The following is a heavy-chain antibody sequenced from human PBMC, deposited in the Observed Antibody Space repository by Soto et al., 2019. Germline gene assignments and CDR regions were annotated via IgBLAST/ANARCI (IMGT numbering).Heavy chain of an antibody. J-gene: IGHJ4*02. Sequence: GGSLRLSCAASGFTFDDYAMHWVRQAPGKGLEWVSGISWNSGSIGYADSVKGRFTISRDNAKNSLYLQMNSLRAEDTALYYCAKDPTAVYYDFWSGYFDYWGQGTLVTVSS. V-gene: IGHV3-9*01. D-gene: IGHD3-3*01. CDR2: ISWNSGSI. CDR3: AKDPTAVYYDFWSGYFDY. CDR1: GFTFDDYA.